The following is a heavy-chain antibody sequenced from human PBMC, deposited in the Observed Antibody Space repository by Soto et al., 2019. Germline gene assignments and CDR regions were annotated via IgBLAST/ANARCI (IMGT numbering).Heavy chain of an antibody. CDR2: ITGRGDNT. J-gene: IGHJ4*02. CDR1: GFTIRAYA. CDR3: SLGKSSDWDY. D-gene: IGHD3-9*01. Sequence: DVQLLESGGDLVQPGGSLRLSCEVSGFTIRAYAMSWARRAPGKGLEWVAAITGRGDNTHYEESVKGRFTISRDDSKNTLHLQMNTLRVDDTAIYYCSLGKSSDWDYWGQGIQVTVSS. V-gene: IGHV3-23*01.